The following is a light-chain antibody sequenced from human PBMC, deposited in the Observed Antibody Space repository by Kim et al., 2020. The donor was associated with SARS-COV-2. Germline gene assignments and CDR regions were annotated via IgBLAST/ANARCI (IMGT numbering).Light chain of an antibody. J-gene: IGKJ4*01. CDR3: QQANSFPTT. CDR1: QDISIW. CDR2: AAS. V-gene: IGKV1-12*01. Sequence: ASVGDRVPITCRASQDISIWLAWFQQKPGKAPKLLISAASNLQSGVPSRFSGSGSGTDFTLTISSLQPEDFTIYFCQQANSFPTTFGGGTKVDIK.